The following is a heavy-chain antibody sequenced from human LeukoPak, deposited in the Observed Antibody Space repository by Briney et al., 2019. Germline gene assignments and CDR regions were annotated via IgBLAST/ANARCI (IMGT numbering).Heavy chain of an antibody. CDR2: SYPGDSDT. V-gene: IGHV5-51*01. D-gene: IGHD1-7*01. CDR3: ARGHSGITGTTTIRFDP. Sequence: GESLKISCKGSGYSFTSYWIGWVRQMPGKGLEWMGISYPGDSDTRYSPSFQGQVTISADNSISTAYLQWSSLKASDSAMYYCARGHSGITGTTTIRFDPWGQGTLVTVSS. CDR1: GYSFTSYW. J-gene: IGHJ5*02.